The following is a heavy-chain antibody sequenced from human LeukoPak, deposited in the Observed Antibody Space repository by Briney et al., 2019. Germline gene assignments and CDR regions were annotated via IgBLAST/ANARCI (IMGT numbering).Heavy chain of an antibody. Sequence: PGGSLRLSCAASGFTFSSYAMSWVRQAPGKGLEWVSAISGSGGSTYYADSVKGRFAISRDNSKNTLYLQMKSLRAEDTAVYYCAKDQVGSYYYFDYWGQGTLVTVSS. J-gene: IGHJ4*02. CDR2: ISGSGGST. CDR3: AKDQVGSYYYFDY. CDR1: GFTFSSYA. D-gene: IGHD1-26*01. V-gene: IGHV3-23*01.